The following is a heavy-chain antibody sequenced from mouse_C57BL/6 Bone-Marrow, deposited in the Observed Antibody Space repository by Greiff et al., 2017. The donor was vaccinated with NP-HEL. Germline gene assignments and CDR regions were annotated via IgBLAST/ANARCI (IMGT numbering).Heavy chain of an antibody. CDR1: GFNIKDDY. CDR3: TTCDYTFAY. V-gene: IGHV14-4*01. J-gene: IGHJ3*01. D-gene: IGHD2-4*01. Sequence: DVQLQESGAELVRPGASVKLSCTASGFNIKDDYMHWVKQRPEQGLEWIGWIDPENGDTEYASKFQGKATITADTSSNTAYLQLSSLTSEDTAVYYCTTCDYTFAYWGQGTLVTVSA. CDR2: IDPENGDT.